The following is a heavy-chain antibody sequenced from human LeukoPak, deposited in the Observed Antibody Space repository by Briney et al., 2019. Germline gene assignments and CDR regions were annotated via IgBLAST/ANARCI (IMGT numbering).Heavy chain of an antibody. D-gene: IGHD5-18*01. V-gene: IGHV4-31*03. J-gene: IGHJ6*02. Sequence: SETLSLTCTVSGGSISSGGYYWSWIRQHPGKGLEWIGYIYYSGSTYYNPSLKSRVTISVDTSKNQFSLKLSSVTAADTAVYYCARDILAMVGYGMDVWGQGTTVTVSS. CDR2: IYYSGST. CDR1: GGSISSGGYY. CDR3: ARDILAMVGYGMDV.